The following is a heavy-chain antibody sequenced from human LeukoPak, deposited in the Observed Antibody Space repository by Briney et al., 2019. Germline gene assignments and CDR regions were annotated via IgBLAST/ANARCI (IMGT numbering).Heavy chain of an antibody. CDR1: GGAINGYF. D-gene: IGHD1-1*01. Sequence: SETLSLTCTVSGGAINGYFWSWMRQPAGKGLEWIGRILTNGNTDYNPSLNSRDTMSMDTSRNQFSLKLRSVSAADTAVYYCARSAQEKPGTGYYFDSWGRGTLVTVSS. J-gene: IGHJ4*02. CDR3: ARSAQEKPGTGYYFDS. CDR2: ILTNGNT. V-gene: IGHV4-4*07.